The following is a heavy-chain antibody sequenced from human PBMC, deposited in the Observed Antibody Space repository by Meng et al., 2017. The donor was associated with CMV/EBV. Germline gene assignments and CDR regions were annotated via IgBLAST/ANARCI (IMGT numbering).Heavy chain of an antibody. CDR1: GFSLSNARMG. Sequence: SGPTLVKPTETLTLTCTVSGFSLSNARMGVSRIRQPPGKALEWLAHIFSNDEKSYSTSLKSRLTISKDTSKSQVVLTMTNMDPVDTATYYCARIALSYDFWSGYLNYYYYYGMDVWGQGTTVTVSS. D-gene: IGHD3-3*01. J-gene: IGHJ6*02. V-gene: IGHV2-26*01. CDR2: IFSNDEK. CDR3: ARIALSYDFWSGYLNYYYYYGMDV.